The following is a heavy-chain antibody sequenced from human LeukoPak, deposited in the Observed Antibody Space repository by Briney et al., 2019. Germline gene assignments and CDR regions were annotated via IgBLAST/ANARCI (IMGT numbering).Heavy chain of an antibody. Sequence: SETLSLTCTVSGGYISSSNYYWGWIRQPPGKGLEWIGSIHYSGSTYYNPSLKSRVTVSVDTSKNQFTVNLSSVTAADTAVYYCTRHFGSGRDDYWGQGTLVTVSS. D-gene: IGHD3-10*01. V-gene: IGHV4-39*01. CDR3: TRHFGSGRDDY. CDR2: IHYSGST. J-gene: IGHJ4*02. CDR1: GGYISSSNYY.